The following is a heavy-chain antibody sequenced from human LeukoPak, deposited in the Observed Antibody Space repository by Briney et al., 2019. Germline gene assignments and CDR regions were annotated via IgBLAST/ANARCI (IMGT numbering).Heavy chain of an antibody. CDR3: ARGSYYGSGSPADFDY. CDR2: IGTAGDT. D-gene: IGHD3-10*01. V-gene: IGHV3-13*01. J-gene: IGHJ4*02. CDR1: GFTFSSYD. Sequence: GGSLRLSCAASGFTFSSYDMHWVRQATGKGLEWVSAIGTAGDTYYPGSVKGRFTISRENAKNSLYLQMNSLRARGTAVYYCARGSYYGSGSPADFDYWGQGTLVTVSS.